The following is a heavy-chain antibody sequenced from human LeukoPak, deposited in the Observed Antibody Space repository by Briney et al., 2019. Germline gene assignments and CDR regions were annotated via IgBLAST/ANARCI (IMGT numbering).Heavy chain of an antibody. CDR3: ASSGYKRQFDY. Sequence: ASVKVSCKASGGTFSSYAISWVRQAPGQGLEWMGGIIPIFGTANYAQKFQGRVTITADESTSTAYMELSSLRSEDTAVYYCASSGYKRQFDYWGQGTLVTVSS. J-gene: IGHJ4*02. CDR2: IIPIFGTA. CDR1: GGTFSSYA. V-gene: IGHV1-69*13. D-gene: IGHD5-18*01.